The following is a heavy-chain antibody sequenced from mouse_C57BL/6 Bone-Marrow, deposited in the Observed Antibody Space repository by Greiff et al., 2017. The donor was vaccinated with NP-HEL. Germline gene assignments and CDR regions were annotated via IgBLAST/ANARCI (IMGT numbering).Heavy chain of an antibody. Sequence: VQLQQSGPELVKPGASVKISCKASGYTFTDYYMNWVKQSHGKSLEWIGDINPNNGGTSYNQKFKGKATLTVDKSSSTAYMELRSLTSEDSAVYYCARFIYYGSSYFDYWGQGTTLTVSS. CDR1: GYTFTDYY. J-gene: IGHJ2*01. D-gene: IGHD1-1*01. V-gene: IGHV1-26*01. CDR2: INPNNGGT. CDR3: ARFIYYGSSYFDY.